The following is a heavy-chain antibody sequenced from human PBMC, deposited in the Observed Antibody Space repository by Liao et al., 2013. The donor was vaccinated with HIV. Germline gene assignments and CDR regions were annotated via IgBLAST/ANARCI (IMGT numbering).Heavy chain of an antibody. CDR1: GTSISSGNFY. CDR3: ASKSPYYFDY. CDR2: IYTSGST. V-gene: IGHV4-61*02. J-gene: IGHJ4*02. Sequence: QVQLQESGPGLVRPSQTLSLTCTVSGTSISSGNFYWSWIRQPAGKGLEWIGRIYTSGSTNYNPSLKSRVTMSVDTSKNQFSLKLSSVTAADTAVYYCASKSPYYFDYWGQGTLVTVSS.